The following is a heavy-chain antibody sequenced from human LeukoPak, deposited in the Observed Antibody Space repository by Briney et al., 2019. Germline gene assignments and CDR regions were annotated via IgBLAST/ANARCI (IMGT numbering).Heavy chain of an antibody. J-gene: IGHJ4*02. CDR3: ARAHYYDSSGYLYYFDY. V-gene: IGHV5-51*01. D-gene: IGHD3-22*01. CDR1: GYSFTSYW. Sequence: GESWKISCKGSGYSFTSYWIGGVRQLPGKGLEWMGIFYPGDSDTRYSPSFQGQATISAGKSISTAYRQSSSLKASDTAMYYCARAHYYDSSGYLYYFDYWGQGTLVTVSS. CDR2: FYPGDSDT.